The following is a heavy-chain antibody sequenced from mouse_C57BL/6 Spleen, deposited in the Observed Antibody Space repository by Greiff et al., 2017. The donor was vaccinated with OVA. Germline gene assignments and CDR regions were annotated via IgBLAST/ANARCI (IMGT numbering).Heavy chain of an antibody. CDR1: GYTFTSYW. Sequence: QVQLQQPGAELVKPGASVKMSCKASGYTFTSYWITWVKQRPGQGLEWIGDIYPGSGSTNYNEKFKSKATLTVDTSSSTAYMQLSSLTSEDAAIYYCASRKSYFDYWGQGTTLTVSS. CDR3: ASRKSYFDY. CDR2: IYPGSGST. V-gene: IGHV1-55*01. J-gene: IGHJ2*01.